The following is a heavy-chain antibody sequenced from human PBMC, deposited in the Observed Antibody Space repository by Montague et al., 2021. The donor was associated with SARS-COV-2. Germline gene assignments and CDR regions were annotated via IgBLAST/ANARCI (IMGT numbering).Heavy chain of an antibody. CDR1: GGSFSTYS. D-gene: IGHD3-10*01. J-gene: IGHJ6*03. CDR3: ARLGDGVVPSPILGVGPYYSFYYMDV. CDR2: IHHGRST. Sequence: SETLSLTCAVHGGSFSTYSWNWIRQPPGKGLEWIGEIHHGRSTNYNPSLKSRVTISADTSKNQFSLKLTSVAAADTAVHYCARLGDGVVPSPILGVGPYYSFYYMDVWGKGTTVTVSS. V-gene: IGHV4-34*01.